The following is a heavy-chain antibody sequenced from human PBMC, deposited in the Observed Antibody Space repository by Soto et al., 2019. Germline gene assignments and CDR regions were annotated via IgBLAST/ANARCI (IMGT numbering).Heavy chain of an antibody. CDR3: ARDPVGDYYFDY. CDR1: GFTFSSYC. Sequence: VGSLRLSCAASGFTFSSYCMTWVRQAPGKGLEWVANIKQDGSQKYYVDSVKGRFTISRDNAKNSLFLQMNSLRAEDAAVYYCARDPVGDYYFDYWGQGILVTVSS. V-gene: IGHV3-7*01. CDR2: IKQDGSQK. D-gene: IGHD4-17*01. J-gene: IGHJ4*02.